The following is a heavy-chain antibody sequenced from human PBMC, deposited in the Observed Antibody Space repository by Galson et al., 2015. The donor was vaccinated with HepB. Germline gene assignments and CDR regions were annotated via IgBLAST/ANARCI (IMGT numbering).Heavy chain of an antibody. J-gene: IGHJ4*02. CDR3: AHSRDSSGWYYYFDY. CDR1: GFSLSTSGMC. V-gene: IGHV2-70*12. CDR2: IDWDDDK. Sequence: PALVKPTQTLTLTCTFSGFSLSTSGMCVSWIRQPPGKALEWLARIDWDDDKYYSTSLKTRLTISKDTSKNQVVLTMTNMDPVDTATYYCAHSRDSSGWYYYFDYWGQGTLVTVSS. D-gene: IGHD6-19*01.